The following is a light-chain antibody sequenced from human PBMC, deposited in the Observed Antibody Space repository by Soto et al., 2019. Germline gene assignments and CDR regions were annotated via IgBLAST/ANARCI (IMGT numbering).Light chain of an antibody. J-gene: IGKJ4*01. Sequence: PGERASLSCRASQSISGRYLAWYQQKPGQAPRLLIYDASSRATGIPDRFSGSGSGTDFILTISRLEPEAFAVYYCKQYGSSPLTFGGGTKVEIK. V-gene: IGKV3-20*01. CDR2: DAS. CDR3: KQYGSSPLT. CDR1: QSISGRY.